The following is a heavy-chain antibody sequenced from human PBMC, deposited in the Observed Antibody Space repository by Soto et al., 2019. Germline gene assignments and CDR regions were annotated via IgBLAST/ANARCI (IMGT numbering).Heavy chain of an antibody. J-gene: IGHJ4*02. CDR2: VNPSGGHT. D-gene: IGHD2-21*02. V-gene: IGHV1-46*01. CDR3: ARGGHVVVVTAALDY. CDR1: GDTFTDYY. Sequence: QVQLVQSGAEVKKPGASVKVSCKASGDTFTDYYIHWVRQAPGQGLEWMGTVNPSGGHTTYAQHFPGCMTIARDTSTSALSMELTSLTSEDTAVYYCARGGHVVVVTAALDYWGQGTLVTVSS.